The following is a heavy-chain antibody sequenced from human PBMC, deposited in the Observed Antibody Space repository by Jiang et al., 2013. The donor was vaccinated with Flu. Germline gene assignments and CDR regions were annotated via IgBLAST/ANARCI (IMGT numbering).Heavy chain of an antibody. D-gene: IGHD4-17*01. CDR1: GGSFSGY. CDR3: ARGVSTVTPLGEYRNYFGMDV. CDR2: INHSGST. V-gene: IGHV4-34*01. J-gene: IGHJ6*02. Sequence: LLKPSETLSLTCAAYGGSFSGYWIWIRQPPGKGLEWIGEINHSGSTNYNPSLKSRVTISVDTSKNQFSLKLSSVTATDTAVHFCARGVSTVTPLGEYRNYFGMDVWGQGTTVTVSS.